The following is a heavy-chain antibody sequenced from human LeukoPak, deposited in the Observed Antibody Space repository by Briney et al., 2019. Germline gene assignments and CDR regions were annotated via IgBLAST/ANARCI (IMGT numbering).Heavy chain of an antibody. Sequence: SETLSPTCTVSGGSISSYYWSWLRQPPGKGLEWLGYIYYSGSINYNPSLKSRVTISVDMSKTQFSLKLRSVTVADTAVYYCASLRGYNGYDPFDYWGQGTLVTVSS. V-gene: IGHV4-59*08. CDR3: ASLRGYNGYDPFDY. CDR1: GGSISSYY. D-gene: IGHD5-12*01. J-gene: IGHJ4*02. CDR2: IYYSGSI.